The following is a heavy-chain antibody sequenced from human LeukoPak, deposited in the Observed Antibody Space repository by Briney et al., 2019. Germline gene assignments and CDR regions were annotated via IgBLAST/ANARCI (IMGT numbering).Heavy chain of an antibody. CDR1: GFTFSSYS. V-gene: IGHV3-21*01. J-gene: IGHJ4*02. CDR2: ISSSSSYI. D-gene: IGHD2-2*02. Sequence: GGSLRLSCAASGFTFSSYSMNWVRQAPGKGLEWVSSISSSSSYIYYADSVKGRFTISRDNAKNSLYLQMNSLRAEDTAVYYCARDGGIGGGYCSSTSCYISAFDYWGQGTLVTVSS. CDR3: ARDGGIGGGYCSSTSCYISAFDY.